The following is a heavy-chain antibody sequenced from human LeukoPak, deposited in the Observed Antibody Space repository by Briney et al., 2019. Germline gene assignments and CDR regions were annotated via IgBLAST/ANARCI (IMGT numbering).Heavy chain of an antibody. J-gene: IGHJ4*02. V-gene: IGHV3-23*01. Sequence: PGGSLRLSCAASGFTFSSDSMTWVRQAPGKGREWVSTISNSGVSTFYADPVKGRFTISRDNSKNTLYLLMNSLSAEDTAVYYCAKDSFSTRWGQGTLVTVSS. CDR1: GFTFSSDS. CDR2: ISNSGVST. D-gene: IGHD2-2*01. CDR3: AKDSFSTR.